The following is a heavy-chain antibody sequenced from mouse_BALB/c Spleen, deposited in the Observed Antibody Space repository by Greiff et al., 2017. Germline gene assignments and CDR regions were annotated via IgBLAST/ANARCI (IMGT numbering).Heavy chain of an antibody. V-gene: IGHV5-6-3*01. D-gene: IGHD3-3*01. CDR3: ARVGAGRRVYYFDY. J-gene: IGHJ2*01. Sequence: EVKLMESGGGLVQPGGSLKLSCAASGFTFSSYGMSWVRQTPDKRLELVATINSNGGSTYYPDSVKGRFTISRDNAKNTLYLQMSSLKSEDTAMYYCARVGAGRRVYYFDYWGQGTTLTVSS. CDR1: GFTFSSYG. CDR2: INSNGGST.